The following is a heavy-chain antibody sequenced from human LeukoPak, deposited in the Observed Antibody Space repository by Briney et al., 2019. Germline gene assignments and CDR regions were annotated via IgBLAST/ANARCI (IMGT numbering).Heavy chain of an antibody. CDR2: IYYSGST. Sequence: PSETLCLTCTVSGGSISSYYWSWTRQPPGKGLEWIGYIYYSGSTNYNPSLKSRVTISVDTSMNQFSLKLSSVTAADTAVYYCARDFWSGSNWFDPWGQGTLVTVSS. CDR1: GGSISSYY. V-gene: IGHV4-59*12. D-gene: IGHD3-3*01. J-gene: IGHJ5*02. CDR3: ARDFWSGSNWFDP.